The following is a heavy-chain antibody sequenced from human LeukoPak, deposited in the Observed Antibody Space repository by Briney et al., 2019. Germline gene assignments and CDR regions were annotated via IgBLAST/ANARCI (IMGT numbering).Heavy chain of an antibody. J-gene: IGHJ3*02. D-gene: IGHD3-10*01. CDR1: GYSISSGYY. CDR3: ARETTYGSGSFDNDAFDI. V-gene: IGHV4-38-2*02. Sequence: KPSETLSLTCAVSGYSISSGYYWGWIRQPPGKGLEWIGSIYHSGSTYYNPSLKSRVTISVDTSKNQFSLKLSSVTAADTAVYYCARETTYGSGSFDNDAFDIWGQGTMVTVSS. CDR2: IYHSGST.